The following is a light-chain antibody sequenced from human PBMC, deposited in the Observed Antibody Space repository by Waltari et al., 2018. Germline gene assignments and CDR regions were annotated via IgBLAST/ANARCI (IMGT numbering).Light chain of an antibody. CDR3: QQAKSFPLT. Sequence: EIQMTQFPFYGFAFGRERVTITCRASQDISNWLAWLQHKTGKPPKLLIYDATSLQSGVPSRFSGSGSGTDFTLTISSLQSEDFATYYCQQAKSFPLTFGPGTKVDIK. V-gene: IGKV1-12*01. CDR1: QDISNW. CDR2: DAT. J-gene: IGKJ3*01.